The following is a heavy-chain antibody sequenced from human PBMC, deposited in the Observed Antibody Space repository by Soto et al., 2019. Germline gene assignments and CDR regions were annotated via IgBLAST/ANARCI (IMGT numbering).Heavy chain of an antibody. CDR3: ARGNGDIVVVPAALYNWFDP. J-gene: IGHJ5*02. D-gene: IGHD2-2*01. Sequence: PGGSLRLSCAASGFTFSDYYMSWIRQAPGKGLEWVSYISSSGSTIYYADSVKGRFTISRDNAKNSLYLQMNSLRAEDTAVYYCARGNGDIVVVPAALYNWFDPWGQGTLVTVSS. CDR2: ISSSGSTI. CDR1: GFTFSDYY. V-gene: IGHV3-11*01.